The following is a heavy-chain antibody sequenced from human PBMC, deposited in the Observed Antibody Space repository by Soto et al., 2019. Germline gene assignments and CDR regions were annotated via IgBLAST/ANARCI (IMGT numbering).Heavy chain of an antibody. CDR1: GGSISSGGYY. V-gene: IGHV4-31*03. CDR2: IYYSGST. CDR3: ARVGSGCFDY. D-gene: IGHD6-19*01. Sequence: SETLSLTCTVSGGSISSGGYYWSWIRQHPGKGVEWIGYIYYSGSTYYNPSLKSRVTISVDTSKNQFSLKLSSVTAADTAVYYCARVGSGCFDYWGQGTLVNVSS. J-gene: IGHJ4*02.